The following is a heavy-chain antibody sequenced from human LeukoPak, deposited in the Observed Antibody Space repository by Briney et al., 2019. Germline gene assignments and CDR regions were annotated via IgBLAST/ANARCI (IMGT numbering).Heavy chain of an antibody. CDR1: EFTFDDYA. V-gene: IGHV3-43*02. Sequence: PGGSLRLSCAASEFTFDDYAMHWVRQAPGKGLEWVSLISGDGGSTYYADSVKGRFTISRDNSKNSLYLQMNSLRTEDTALYYCAKERSGYSYGTLFDYWGQGTLVTVSS. D-gene: IGHD5-18*01. J-gene: IGHJ4*02. CDR2: ISGDGGST. CDR3: AKERSGYSYGTLFDY.